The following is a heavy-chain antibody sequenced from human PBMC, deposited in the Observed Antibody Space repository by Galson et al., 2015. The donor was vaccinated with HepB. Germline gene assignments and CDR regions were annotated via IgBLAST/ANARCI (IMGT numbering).Heavy chain of an antibody. J-gene: IGHJ4*02. Sequence: SLRLSCATSGFTFSRYGMHWVRQAPGKGLEWVAAIWHDGSNKNYADSVKGRFIISRDNSKNTLHLQMNSLRDEDTAVYFCARRDGTAVEYFDYWGQGTLVTVSS. CDR1: GFTFSRYG. V-gene: IGHV3-33*01. CDR2: IWHDGSNK. D-gene: IGHD5-18*01. CDR3: ARRDGTAVEYFDY.